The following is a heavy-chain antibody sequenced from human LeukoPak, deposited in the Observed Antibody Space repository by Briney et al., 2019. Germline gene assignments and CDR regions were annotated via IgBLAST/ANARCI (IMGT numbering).Heavy chain of an antibody. CDR2: ISAYNGNT. CDR3: ARVADYDILTGYFFSVGFDY. D-gene: IGHD3-9*01. CDR1: GYTFTSYG. J-gene: IGHJ4*02. V-gene: IGHV1-18*01. Sequence: ASVKVSCKASGYTFTSYGISWVRQAPGQGLEWMGWISAYNGNTNYAQKLQGRVTMTTDTSTSTAYMELRSLRSDDTAVYYCARVADYDILTGYFFSVGFDYWGQGTLVTVSS.